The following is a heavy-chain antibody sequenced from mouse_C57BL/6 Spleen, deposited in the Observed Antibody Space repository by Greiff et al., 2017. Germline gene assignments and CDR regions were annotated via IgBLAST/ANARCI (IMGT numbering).Heavy chain of an antibody. V-gene: IGHV1-15*01. CDR2: IDPETGGT. CDR1: GYTFTDYE. CDR3: TRTDFDV. J-gene: IGHJ1*03. Sequence: QVQLQQSGAELVRPGASVTLSCKASGYTFTDYEMHWVKQTPVHGLEWNGAIDPETGGTAYNQKFKGKAILTADKSSSTAYMELRSLTSEDSAVYYCTRTDFDVWGTGTTVTVSS.